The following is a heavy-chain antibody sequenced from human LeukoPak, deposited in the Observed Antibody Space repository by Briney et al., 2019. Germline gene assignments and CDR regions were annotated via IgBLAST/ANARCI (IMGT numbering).Heavy chain of an antibody. D-gene: IGHD3-9*01. CDR2: ISYDGSNK. V-gene: IGHV3-30-3*01. CDR3: ARDRYDILTGSYYGMDV. Sequence: GRSLRLSCAASGFTFSSYAMHWVRQAPGKGLEWVAVISYDGSNKYYADSVKGRFTISRDNSKNTLYLQMNSLRAEDTAVYDCARDRYDILTGSYYGMDVWGQGTTVTVSS. J-gene: IGHJ6*02. CDR1: GFTFSSYA.